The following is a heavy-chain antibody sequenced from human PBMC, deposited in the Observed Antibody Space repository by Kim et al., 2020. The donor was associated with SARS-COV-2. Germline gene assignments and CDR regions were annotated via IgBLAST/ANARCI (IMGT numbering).Heavy chain of an antibody. D-gene: IGHD6-19*01. V-gene: IGHV3-23*01. CDR1: GFTYDNYA. CDR2: VSGSGRNK. Sequence: GGSLRLSCTASGFTYDNYAMNWVRQAPGKGLEWVSSVSGSGRNKYYADSVKGRFTISRDNSKNTVYLQLNSLRDEDTALYYCAKDGGGWFTTGWYYFDSWGQGTQVIVSS. CDR3: AKDGGGWFTTGWYYFDS. J-gene: IGHJ4*02.